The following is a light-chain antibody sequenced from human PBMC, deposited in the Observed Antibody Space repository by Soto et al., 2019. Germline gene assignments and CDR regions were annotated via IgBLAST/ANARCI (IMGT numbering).Light chain of an antibody. V-gene: IGLV2-14*01. CDR1: SSDVGGHNY. CDR3: RSYTRTSSYV. J-gene: IGLJ1*01. Sequence: QSVLTQPASGSGSPGQSITISWTGTSSDVGGHNYVSWYQQHPGRAPKLMIYEVSNRPSGVSNRFSGSKSGNTASLTISGLQPEDEADYYCRSYTRTSSYVFGTGPKDIVL. CDR2: EVS.